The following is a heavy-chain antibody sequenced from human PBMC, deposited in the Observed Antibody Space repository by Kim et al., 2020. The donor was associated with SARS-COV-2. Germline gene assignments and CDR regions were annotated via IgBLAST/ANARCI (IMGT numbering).Heavy chain of an antibody. CDR1: GFTFRNSR. D-gene: IGHD2-21*02. J-gene: IGHJ4*02. V-gene: IGHV3-7*01. Sequence: GGSLRLSCAASGFTFRNSRMSWVRQAPGKGLEWVANINRDGSERYYVDSVKGRFTISRDNAENSLYLQMNSLRAEDTAVYFCARDGGDDFSATTNYWGQG. CDR3: ARDGGDDFSATTNY. CDR2: INRDGSER.